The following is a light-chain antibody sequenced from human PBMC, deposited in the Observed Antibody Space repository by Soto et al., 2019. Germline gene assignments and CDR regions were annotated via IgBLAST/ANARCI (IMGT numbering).Light chain of an antibody. CDR2: EVS. V-gene: IGLV2-14*01. CDR3: SSYTSSSTLV. CDR1: SSGVGGYNY. Sequence: QSVLTQPASVSGSPGQSITISCTGSSSGVGGYNYVSWYRQHPGKAPKLMIYEVSNRPSGISNRFSGSKSGNTASLTLSGLQAEDEADYYCSSYTSSSTLVFGGGTKVTVL. J-gene: IGLJ2*01.